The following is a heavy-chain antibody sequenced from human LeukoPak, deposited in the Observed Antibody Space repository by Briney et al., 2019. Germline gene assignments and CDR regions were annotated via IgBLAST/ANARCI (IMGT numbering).Heavy chain of an antibody. CDR3: ARKARKKGWFDP. CDR2: THPSGNS. CDR1: GGSNNSYY. V-gene: IGHV4-4*09. Sequence: PSETLSLTCTVSGGSNNSYYWSWIRQPPGKGLEWIGYTHPSGNSNYSPSLKSRVTISIDTSSNQFSLKLSSVTAADTAVYDCARKARKKGWFDPWGQGTLVSASS. J-gene: IGHJ5*02.